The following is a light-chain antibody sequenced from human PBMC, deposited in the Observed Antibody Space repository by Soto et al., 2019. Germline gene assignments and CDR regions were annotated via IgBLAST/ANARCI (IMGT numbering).Light chain of an antibody. V-gene: IGKV1-5*03. CDR1: QTISSW. CDR3: QHYNSYSEA. J-gene: IGKJ1*01. Sequence: DLHMTQSPSTLSGSVGDRATITSRASQTISSWLAWYQQKKGQAPKLLIYKASTLKSGVPSRFRGSGSRTEFTLSISRLQPDDFETDYCQHYNSYSEAFGQGTKVDIK. CDR2: KAS.